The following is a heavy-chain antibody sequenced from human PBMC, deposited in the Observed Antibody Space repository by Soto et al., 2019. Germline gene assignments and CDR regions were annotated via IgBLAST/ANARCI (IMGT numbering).Heavy chain of an antibody. D-gene: IGHD1-26*01. Sequence: GGSLRLSCAASGLTSRNAWTSWVRQAPGKGVEWVGRVKSKTDGGTTDYAAPVQGRFTISRDDSRNTVHLQMNSLKTEDTGVYYCITIAGSYIGEPFDHWGLGTLVTVSS. CDR1: GLTSRNAW. CDR3: ITIAGSYIGEPFDH. CDR2: VKSKTDGGTT. V-gene: IGHV3-15*01. J-gene: IGHJ4*02.